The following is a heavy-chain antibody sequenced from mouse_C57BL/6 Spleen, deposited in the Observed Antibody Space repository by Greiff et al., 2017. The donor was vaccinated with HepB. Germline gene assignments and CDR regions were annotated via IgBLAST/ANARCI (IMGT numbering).Heavy chain of an antibody. V-gene: IGHV1-42*01. J-gene: IGHJ3*01. Sequence: VQLQQSGPELVKPGASVKISCKASGYSFTGYYMNWVKQSPEKSLEWIGEINPSTGGTTYNQKFKAKATLTVDKSSSTAYMQLKSLTSEDSAVYYCAREGDGYDGGFAYWGLGTLVTVSA. D-gene: IGHD2-2*01. CDR3: AREGDGYDGGFAY. CDR2: INPSTGGT. CDR1: GYSFTGYY.